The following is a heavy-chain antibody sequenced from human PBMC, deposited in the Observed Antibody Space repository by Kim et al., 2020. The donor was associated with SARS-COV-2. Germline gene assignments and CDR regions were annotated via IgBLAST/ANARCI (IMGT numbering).Heavy chain of an antibody. J-gene: IGHJ5*02. V-gene: IGHV3-74*01. Sequence: SSTSYADSVKGRFTISRDNAKNTLYLQMNSLRAEDTAVYYCARAIAVAGTWGQGTLVTVSS. CDR3: ARAIAVAGT. CDR2: SST. D-gene: IGHD6-19*01.